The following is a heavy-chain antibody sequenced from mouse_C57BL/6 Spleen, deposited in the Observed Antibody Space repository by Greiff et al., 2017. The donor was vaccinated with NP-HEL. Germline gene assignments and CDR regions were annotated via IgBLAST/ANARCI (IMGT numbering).Heavy chain of an antibody. D-gene: IGHD1-1*01. CDR2: IDPADGDT. CDR1: GFNITDYY. CDR3: TTLYGSSYWYFEG. V-gene: IGHV14-1*01. Sequence: VQLQQSGAELVRPGASVKLSCTASGFNITDYYMHWVKQRPEQGLEWIGRIDPADGDTEYAPKFQGKATMTADTSSNTAYLQLSSLTSEDTAVYYCTTLYGSSYWYFEGWGTGTTVTVSS. J-gene: IGHJ1*03.